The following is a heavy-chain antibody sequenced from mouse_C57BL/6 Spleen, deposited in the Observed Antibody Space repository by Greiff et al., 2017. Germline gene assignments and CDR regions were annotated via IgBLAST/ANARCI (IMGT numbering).Heavy chain of an antibody. V-gene: IGHV1-69*01. J-gene: IGHJ4*01. CDR2: IDPSDSYT. CDR3: ARSHYDNYAMDY. CDR1: GYTFTSYW. D-gene: IGHD2-4*01. Sequence: QQSCKASGYTFTSYWMHWVKQRPGQGLEWIGEIDPSDSYTNYNQKFKGKSTLTVDKSSSTAYMQLSSLTSEDSAVYYCARSHYDNYAMDYWGQGTSVTVSS.